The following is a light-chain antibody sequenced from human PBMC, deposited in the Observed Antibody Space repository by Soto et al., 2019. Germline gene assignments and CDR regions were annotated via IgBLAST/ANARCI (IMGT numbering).Light chain of an antibody. V-gene: IGKV1-27*01. CDR3: QKYNSALPIT. Sequence: DIQITHSPSSLSASVVERVTITFQASQDISNYLNWYQQKPGKAPKLLIYAASTLQSGVPSRFSGSGSGTDFTLTISSLQPEDVATYYCQKYNSALPITFGQGTRLEI. CDR2: AAS. J-gene: IGKJ5*01. CDR1: QDISNY.